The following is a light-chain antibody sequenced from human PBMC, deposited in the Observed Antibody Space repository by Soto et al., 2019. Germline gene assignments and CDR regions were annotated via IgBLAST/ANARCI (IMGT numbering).Light chain of an antibody. CDR1: QSVRNSY. CDR2: GAS. J-gene: IGKJ5*01. V-gene: IGKV3-20*01. Sequence: IVVNNTPSTLPLSAGERATLSCRAIQSVRNSYLAWYQQKPGQAPRLLMSGASSRSTGIPDRFSGNGSGTDFTLTISSLEPEDFAVYCCQQYGNSPQVTFGQGTRLEI. CDR3: QQYGNSPQVT.